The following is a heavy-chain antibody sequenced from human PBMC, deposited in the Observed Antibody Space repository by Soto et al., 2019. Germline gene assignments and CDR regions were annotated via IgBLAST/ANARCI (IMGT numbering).Heavy chain of an antibody. V-gene: IGHV3-33*01. CDR1: GFTFSSYG. Sequence: GGSLRLSCAASGFTFSSYGMHWVRQAPGKGLEWVAVIWYDGSNKYYADSVKGRFTISRDNSKNTLYLQMNSLRAEDTAVYYCARGRGYSSGYFDYWGQGTLVTVSS. CDR2: IWYDGSNK. CDR3: ARGRGYSSGYFDY. J-gene: IGHJ4*02. D-gene: IGHD5-18*01.